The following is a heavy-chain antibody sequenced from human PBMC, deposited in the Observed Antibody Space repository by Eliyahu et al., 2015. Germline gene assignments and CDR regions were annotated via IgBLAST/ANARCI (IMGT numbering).Heavy chain of an antibody. CDR1: GGSVSXGTYY. V-gene: IGHV4-39*01. D-gene: IGHD2-2*01. Sequence: QLQLQESGPGLVKPSETLSLTCTVSGGSVSXGTYYWXWIRQPPGKGLEWIGSIYNRXSPQYNPSVQSRVAMSVDTAKNQFSLNLRSVTAADTAVYYCAGYCSSPSCYGSDPWGQGTLVTVSS. CDR3: AGYCSSPSCYGSDP. CDR2: IYNRXSP. J-gene: IGHJ5*02.